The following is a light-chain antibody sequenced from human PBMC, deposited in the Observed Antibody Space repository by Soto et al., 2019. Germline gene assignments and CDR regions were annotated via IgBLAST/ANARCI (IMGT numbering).Light chain of an antibody. J-gene: IGLJ1*01. CDR2: DVS. CDR1: NSDVGGYNY. Sequence: QSALTQPASVSGSPGQSITISCTGTNSDVGGYNYVSWYQQHPGKAPKLVISDVSNRPSGVSYRFSGSKSGNTASLTISGLQAEDEADYYCASYTSSSTYVFGTGTKVTVL. CDR3: ASYTSSSTYV. V-gene: IGLV2-14*03.